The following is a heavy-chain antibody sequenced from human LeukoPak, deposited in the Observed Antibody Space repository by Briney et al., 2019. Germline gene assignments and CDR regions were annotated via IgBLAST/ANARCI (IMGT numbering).Heavy chain of an antibody. CDR2: ISGSGGST. CDR1: GFTVSSNY. J-gene: IGHJ4*02. CDR3: AKEQGYGYPPALFGY. D-gene: IGHD5-24*01. Sequence: TGGSLRLSCAASGFTVSSNYMSWVRQAPGKGLEWVSAISGSGGSTYYADSVKGRFTISRDNSKNTLYLQMNSLRAEDTAVYYCAKEQGYGYPPALFGYWGQGTLVTVSS. V-gene: IGHV3-23*01.